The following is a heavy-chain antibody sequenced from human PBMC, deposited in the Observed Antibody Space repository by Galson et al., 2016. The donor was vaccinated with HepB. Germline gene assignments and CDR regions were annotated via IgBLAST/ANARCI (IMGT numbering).Heavy chain of an antibody. D-gene: IGHD3-16*01. Sequence: ETLSLTCNVSGGSVSGPYYYWSWIRQPPGQGLEYIGHIFYNGRTTYNPSLKSRITISLDTSKNQFSLNLNSVTAADTALYYCAREFSHDNPAWGSYGMDVWGRGTTVTVSS. CDR1: GGSVSGPYYY. V-gene: IGHV4-61*01. J-gene: IGHJ6*02. CDR2: IFYNGRT. CDR3: AREFSHDNPAWGSYGMDV.